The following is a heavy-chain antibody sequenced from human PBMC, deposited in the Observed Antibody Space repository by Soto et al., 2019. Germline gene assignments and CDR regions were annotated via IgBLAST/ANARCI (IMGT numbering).Heavy chain of an antibody. V-gene: IGHV3-48*03. CDR2: ISPSGSPK. CDR3: ARDTRPGRLVRLY. J-gene: IGHJ4*02. D-gene: IGHD6-13*01. CDR1: GFTFSYYE. Sequence: EVQLVESGGGLVQPGGSLRLSCAASGFTFSYYEMNWVRQAPGKGLEWVSYISPSGSPKYYADSVQGRFTVSRDDANNALYLQMNSLRAEDSAVYHCARDTRPGRLVRLYWGQGIRVTVSS.